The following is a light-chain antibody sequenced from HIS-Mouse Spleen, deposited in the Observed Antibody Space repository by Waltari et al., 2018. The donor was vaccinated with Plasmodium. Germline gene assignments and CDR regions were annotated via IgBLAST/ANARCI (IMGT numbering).Light chain of an antibody. J-gene: IGLJ2*01. CDR3: SSYTSSSTVV. CDR2: EVS. Sequence: QSALTQPPSVSVSTGQAVAISSPSTTRDVGLCHPCSWYQQPPGTAPKLMIYEVSNRPSGVPDRFSGSKSGNTASLTISGLQAEDEADYYCSSYTSSSTVVFGGGTKLTVL. V-gene: IGLV2-18*02. CDR1: TRDVGLCHP.